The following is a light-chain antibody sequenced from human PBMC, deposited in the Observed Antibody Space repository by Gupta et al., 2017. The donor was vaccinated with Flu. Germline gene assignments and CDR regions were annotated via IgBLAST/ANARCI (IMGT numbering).Light chain of an antibody. CDR1: QSISTW. CDR2: KSS. V-gene: IGKV1-5*03. J-gene: IGKJ4*01. CDR3: QQYNSYPLT. Sequence: DIQMTQSPSTLSASVGDKVTIFCRASQSISTWLAWYQQKPGKAPILLIYKSSSLESGVPSRFSCSGSGTTFTLTISSLQPDGFATYYCQQYNSYPLTFGGWTKVEIK.